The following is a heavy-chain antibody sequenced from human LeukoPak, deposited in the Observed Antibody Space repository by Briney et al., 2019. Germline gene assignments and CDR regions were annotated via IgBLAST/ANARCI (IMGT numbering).Heavy chain of an antibody. CDR3: ASLYGSGSYYPSDY. Sequence: SETLSLTCTVSGGSISSSNYYWGWIRQPPGKGLEWIGSIYYSGSTYYTPSLKSRVTIAVDTSKNQFSLKLTSVTAADTAVYYCASLYGSGSYYPSDYWGQGTLVTVSS. CDR1: GGSISSSNYY. D-gene: IGHD3-10*01. CDR2: IYYSGST. J-gene: IGHJ4*02. V-gene: IGHV4-39*07.